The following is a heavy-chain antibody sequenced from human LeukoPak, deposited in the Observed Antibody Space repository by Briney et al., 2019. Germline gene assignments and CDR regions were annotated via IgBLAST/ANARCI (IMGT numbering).Heavy chain of an antibody. Sequence: SETLSLTCAVSGGSLNSNSYYWGWIRQPPGKGLEWIGSINYRGNTYCNPSLKSRVTISVDTSRNHFSLNLSSVTAAETAIYYCAGSYSSTWYSTFDIWGQGTMVSVSS. CDR3: AGSYSSTWYSTFDI. CDR2: INYRGNT. J-gene: IGHJ3*02. CDR1: GGSLNSNSYY. V-gene: IGHV4-39*01. D-gene: IGHD6-13*01.